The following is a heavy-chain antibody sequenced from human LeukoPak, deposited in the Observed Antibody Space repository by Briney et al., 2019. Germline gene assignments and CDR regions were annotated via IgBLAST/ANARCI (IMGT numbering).Heavy chain of an antibody. V-gene: IGHV3-9*01. Sequence: QSGGSLRLSCAASGFTFDDYAMHWARQAPGKGLEWVSGISWNSGSIGYADSVKGRFTISRDNAKNSLYLQMNSLRAEDTALYYCAKEYCSGGSCYLDYWGQGTLVTVSS. CDR3: AKEYCSGGSCYLDY. J-gene: IGHJ4*02. D-gene: IGHD2-15*01. CDR1: GFTFDDYA. CDR2: ISWNSGSI.